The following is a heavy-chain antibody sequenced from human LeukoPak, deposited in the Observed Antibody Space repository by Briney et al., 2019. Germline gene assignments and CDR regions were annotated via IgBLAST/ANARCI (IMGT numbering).Heavy chain of an antibody. J-gene: IGHJ4*02. Sequence: SVKVSCKASGDTFSSYAISWVRQAPGQGLEWMGRIIPIFGTANYAQKFQGRVTITTDESTSTAYMELSSLRSEDTAVYYCVRDDFWSDYGYYFDYWGQGTLVTVSS. CDR2: IIPIFGTA. D-gene: IGHD3-3*01. CDR3: VRDDFWSDYGYYFDY. V-gene: IGHV1-69*05. CDR1: GDTFSSYA.